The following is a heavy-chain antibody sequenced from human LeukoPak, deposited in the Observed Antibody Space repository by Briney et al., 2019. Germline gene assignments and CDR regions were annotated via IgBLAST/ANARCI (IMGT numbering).Heavy chain of an antibody. CDR3: ARQVGSGSFTAYYYMDV. J-gene: IGHJ6*03. V-gene: IGHV5-51*01. D-gene: IGHD1-26*01. CDR1: GYTFTSYW. CDR2: MYPGDSDT. Sequence: GESLKISCQGSGYTFTSYWIGWVRQMPGKGLEWMGIMYPGDSDTRYSPSFQGQVTISADKSIPTAYLQWSSLKASDTAKYYCARQVGSGSFTAYYYMDVWGKGTTVTVSS.